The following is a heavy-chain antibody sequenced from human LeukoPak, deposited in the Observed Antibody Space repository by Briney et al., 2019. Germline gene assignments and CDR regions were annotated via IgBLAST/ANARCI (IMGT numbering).Heavy chain of an antibody. V-gene: IGHV3-74*01. CDR3: ARVGVGAYHFDS. CDR1: GFTFDDYA. J-gene: IGHJ4*02. Sequence: GRSLRLSCAASGFTFDDYAMHWVRQAPEMGLVWVSRINTDGSRTNSVKGRFTISRDNAKNTLYQQMNSLRAEDTAVYYCARVGVGAYHFDSWGQGILVTVSS. D-gene: IGHD3-10*01. CDR2: INTDGSRT.